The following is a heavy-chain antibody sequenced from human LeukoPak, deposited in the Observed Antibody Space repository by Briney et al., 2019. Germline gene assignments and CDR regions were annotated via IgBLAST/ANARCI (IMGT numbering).Heavy chain of an antibody. D-gene: IGHD5-18*01. CDR2: INHSGST. Sequence: SETLSLTCTVSGGSISSASYFWGWIRQPPGRGLEWIGEINHSGSTNYNPSLKSRVTISVDTSKNQFSLKLSSVTAADTAVYYCARRYSYGSPDYWGQGTLVTVSS. V-gene: IGHV4-39*07. CDR3: ARRYSYGSPDY. CDR1: GGSISSASYF. J-gene: IGHJ4*02.